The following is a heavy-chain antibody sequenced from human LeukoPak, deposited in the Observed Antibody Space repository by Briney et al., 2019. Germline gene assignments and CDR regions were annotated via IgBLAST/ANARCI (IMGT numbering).Heavy chain of an antibody. Sequence: GESLKISCKGSGYGFTRYWIGWVRQMPGKGLEWMGIIYPGDSDTKYSPSFQGQVTISADKSINTAYLQWSSLKASDTAMYYCARGDPSYYFDYWGQGTLVTVSS. CDR1: GYGFTRYW. V-gene: IGHV5-51*01. CDR3: ARGDPSYYFDY. CDR2: IYPGDSDT. D-gene: IGHD3-16*02. J-gene: IGHJ4*02.